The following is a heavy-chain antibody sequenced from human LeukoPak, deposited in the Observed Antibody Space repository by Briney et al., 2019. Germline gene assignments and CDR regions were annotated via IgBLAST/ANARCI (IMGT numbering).Heavy chain of an antibody. Sequence: GGSLRLSCAASGFTFSSYDIHWVRQAPGKGLEWVAFTRHDGSNKHYADSVRGRFTISRDNSKSILSLQMNSLRAEDTATYYCATYRQVLLPFESWGQGTLVTVSS. CDR1: GFTFSSYD. D-gene: IGHD5-18*01. CDR2: TRHDGSNK. V-gene: IGHV3-30*02. CDR3: ATYRQVLLPFES. J-gene: IGHJ4*02.